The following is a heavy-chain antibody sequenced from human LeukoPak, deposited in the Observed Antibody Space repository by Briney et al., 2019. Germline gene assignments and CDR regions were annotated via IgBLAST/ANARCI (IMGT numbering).Heavy chain of an antibody. Sequence: GGSLRLSCAASGFTFSSYAMTWVRQAPRKGLEWVSAITGGGDTTYYADSVKGRFTTSRDNYKNTPYLQMNNLTAEDTAIYYCAEAANYDILTGYYLDYWGQGTLVTVSS. J-gene: IGHJ4*02. CDR2: ITGGGDTT. CDR3: AEAANYDILTGYYLDY. CDR1: GFTFSSYA. V-gene: IGHV3-23*01. D-gene: IGHD3-9*01.